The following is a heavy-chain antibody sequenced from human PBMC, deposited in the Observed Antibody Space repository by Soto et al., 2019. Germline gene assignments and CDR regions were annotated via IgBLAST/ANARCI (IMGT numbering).Heavy chain of an antibody. CDR3: ARGVDIVVVPAAIRMSVWFDP. D-gene: IGHD2-2*02. CDR2: INHSGST. CDR1: GGSFSGYY. Sequence: QVQLQQWGAGLLKPSETLSLTCAVYGGSFSGYYWSWIRKPPGKGLVWIGEINHSGSTNYNPSLKSRVTISVDTSKNQFSLKLNSVTASDTAVYYCARGVDIVVVPAAIRMSVWFDPWGPGTLVTVA. V-gene: IGHV4-34*01. J-gene: IGHJ5*02.